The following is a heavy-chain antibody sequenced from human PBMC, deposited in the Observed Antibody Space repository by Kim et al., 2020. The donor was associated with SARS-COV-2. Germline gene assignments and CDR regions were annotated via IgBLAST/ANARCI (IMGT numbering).Heavy chain of an antibody. CDR3: ARAGETYYSESSAFGAFDV. V-gene: IGHV1-69*04. D-gene: IGHD3-22*01. J-gene: IGHJ3*01. CDR1: GGTFSTYS. CDR2: IIPGVAVP. Sequence: SVKVSCRASGGTFSTYSINWVRQAPGQGLEWLGRIIPGVAVPNHAQKFQGRVTIAADMSTNTAYMELNSLRSDDTAVYYCARAGETYYSESSAFGAFDVWGQGTMIIVSS.